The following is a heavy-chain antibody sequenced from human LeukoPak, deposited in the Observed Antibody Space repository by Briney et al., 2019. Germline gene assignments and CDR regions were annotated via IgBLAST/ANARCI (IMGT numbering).Heavy chain of an antibody. V-gene: IGHV4-4*02. CDR2: IYHSGST. J-gene: IGHJ4*02. CDR1: GGSISSSNW. D-gene: IGHD6-13*01. Sequence: PSGTPSLTCAVSGGSISSSNWWSWARQPPGKGLKWIGEIYHSGSTNYNPSLKSRVTISVDKSKNQFSLKLSSVTAADTAVYYCARDNSPAAGFDYWGQGTLVTVSS. CDR3: ARDNSPAAGFDY.